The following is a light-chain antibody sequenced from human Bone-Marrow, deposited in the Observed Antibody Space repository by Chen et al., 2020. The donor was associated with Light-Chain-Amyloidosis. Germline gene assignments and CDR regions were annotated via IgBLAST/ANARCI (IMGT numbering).Light chain of an antibody. J-gene: IGLJ2*01. CDR2: DVR. CDR1: SSDVGAYNY. CDR3: RAYISSSTLVV. V-gene: IGLV2-14*01. Sequence: QSDLTQPASVSGSPGQSITISCPGTSSDVGAYNYVSWYQQHPGKAPKLMIYDVRNRPSGVPYRFSGSKSGNTASLTISGLQAEDEADYHCRAYISSSTLVVFGGGTKLTVL.